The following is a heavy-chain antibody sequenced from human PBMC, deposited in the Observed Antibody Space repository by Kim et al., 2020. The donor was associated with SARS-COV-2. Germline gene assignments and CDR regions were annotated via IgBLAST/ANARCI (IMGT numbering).Heavy chain of an antibody. V-gene: IGHV3-73*01. CDR3: NRNLSY. J-gene: IGHJ4*02. CDR2: IRSKGKNYAT. Sequence: GGSLRLSCAASGFTFSGSAIHWVRQASGKGLEWVGRIRSKGKNYATEFAASVKGRFTISRDESKNTAYLQMNSLKTEDTAVYYCNRNLSYWGQGTLVTVSS. CDR1: GFTFSGSA.